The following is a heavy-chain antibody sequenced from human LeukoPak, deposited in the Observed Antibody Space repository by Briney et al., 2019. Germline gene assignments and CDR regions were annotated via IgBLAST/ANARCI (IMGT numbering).Heavy chain of an antibody. CDR1: GYTFTSYG. CDR2: ISAYNGNT. J-gene: IGHJ6*03. Sequence: ASVKVSCKASGYTFTSYGISWVRQAPGQGLEWMGWISAYNGNTNYAQKLQGRVTMTTDTSTSTAYMELRSLRSDDTAVYYCARDVPSKPNYYYYYMDVWGKGTTVTVSS. D-gene: IGHD6-6*01. V-gene: IGHV1-18*01. CDR3: ARDVPSKPNYYYYYMDV.